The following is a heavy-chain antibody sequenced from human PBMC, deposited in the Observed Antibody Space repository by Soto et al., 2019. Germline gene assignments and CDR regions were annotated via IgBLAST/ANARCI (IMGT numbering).Heavy chain of an antibody. CDR3: ARDRVRGVINYYYGMDV. V-gene: IGHV4-31*03. D-gene: IGHD3-10*01. J-gene: IGHJ6*02. Sequence: NPSETLSLTCTVSGGSISSGGYYWSWIRQHPGKGLEWIGYIYYSGSTYYNPSLKSRVTISVDTSKNQFSLKLSSVTAADTAVYYCARDRVRGVINYYYGMDVWGQGTTVTVSS. CDR1: GGSISSGGYY. CDR2: IYYSGST.